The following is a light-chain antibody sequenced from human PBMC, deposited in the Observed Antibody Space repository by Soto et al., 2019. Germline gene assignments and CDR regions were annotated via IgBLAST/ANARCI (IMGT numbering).Light chain of an antibody. V-gene: IGLV2-14*01. CDR3: SSYTSSSPVV. CDR2: DVS. Sequence: QSVLTQPASVSGSPGQSITISCTGTSSDVGGYKYVSWYQQHPGKAPKLMIYDVSNRPSGVSNRFSGSKSGNTASLTISGLQAEDEAYYYCSSYTSSSPVVFGGGTQLTVL. CDR1: SSDVGGYKY. J-gene: IGLJ2*01.